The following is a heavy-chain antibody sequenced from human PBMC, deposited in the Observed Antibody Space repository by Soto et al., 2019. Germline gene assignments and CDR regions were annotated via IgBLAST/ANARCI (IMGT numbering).Heavy chain of an antibody. D-gene: IGHD1-26*01. CDR2: IKSKTDGGTT. V-gene: IGHV3-15*07. CDR1: GFTFSNAW. CDR3: TTDHQLVGATLTLYYYYGMDV. J-gene: IGHJ6*02. Sequence: EVQLVESGGGLVKPGGSLRLSCAASGFTFSNAWMNWVRQAPGKGLEWVSRIKSKTDGGTTDYAAPVKGRFTISRDDSKNTLYLQMNSLKTEDTAVYYCTTDHQLVGATLTLYYYYGMDVWGQGTTVTVSS.